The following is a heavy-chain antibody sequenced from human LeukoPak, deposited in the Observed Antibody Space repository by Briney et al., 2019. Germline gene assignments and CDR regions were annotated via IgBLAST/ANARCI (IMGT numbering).Heavy chain of an antibody. D-gene: IGHD3-9*01. CDR2: ISGRGGST. Sequence: PGGSLRLCCAASACTLSSDAMSWVRHAPGMVLECGSGISGRGGSTYYADSVKGRFTITRDNSKYTLYLQMNRLRAEDTAVYYCAKGGNYDILTGYCDYWGQGTLVTVSS. CDR3: AKGGNYDILTGYCDY. CDR1: ACTLSSDA. J-gene: IGHJ4*02. V-gene: IGHV3-23*01.